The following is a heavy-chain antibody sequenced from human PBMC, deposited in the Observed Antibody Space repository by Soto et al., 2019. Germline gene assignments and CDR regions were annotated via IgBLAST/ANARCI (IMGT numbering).Heavy chain of an antibody. CDR3: GRILPPATFDY. J-gene: IGHJ4*02. D-gene: IGHD2-21*02. Sequence: QVQLVQSGAEVKKPGASVKVSCKASGYTFTSYYVHWIRQAPGQGLEWMGIINASGGRTTYAPKFQGRVTITRDTSTSTVYMELSSLTSEDTATYFCGRILPPATFDYWGQGTLVTVSS. V-gene: IGHV1-46*03. CDR1: GYTFTSYY. CDR2: INASGGRT.